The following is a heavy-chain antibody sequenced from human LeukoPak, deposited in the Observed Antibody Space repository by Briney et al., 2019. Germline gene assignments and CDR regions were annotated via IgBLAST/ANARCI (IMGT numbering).Heavy chain of an antibody. CDR1: GGSISSYY. CDR2: IYTSGST. V-gene: IGHV4-4*09. Sequence: SETLSLTRTVSGGSISSYYWSWIRQPPGKGLEWIGYIYTSGSTNYNPSLKSRVTISVDTSKNQFSLKLSSVTAADTAVYYCARQIVVVPAEKGDYYYYYMDVWGKGTTVTVSS. CDR3: ARQIVVVPAEKGDYYYYYMDV. D-gene: IGHD2-2*01. J-gene: IGHJ6*03.